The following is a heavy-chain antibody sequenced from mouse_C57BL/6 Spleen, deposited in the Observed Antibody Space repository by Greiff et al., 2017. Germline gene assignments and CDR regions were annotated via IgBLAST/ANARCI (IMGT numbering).Heavy chain of an antibody. D-gene: IGHD1-1*02. CDR1: GYAFTNYL. CDR3: ARGGVAGY. Sequence: VQLQQSGAELVRPGTSVKVSCKASGYAFTNYLIEWVKQRPGQGLEWIGVINPGSGGTNYNEKFKGKATLTADKSSSTAYMPLSSLTSEDSAVYFCARGGVAGYWGQGTTLTVSS. CDR2: INPGSGGT. J-gene: IGHJ2*01. V-gene: IGHV1-54*01.